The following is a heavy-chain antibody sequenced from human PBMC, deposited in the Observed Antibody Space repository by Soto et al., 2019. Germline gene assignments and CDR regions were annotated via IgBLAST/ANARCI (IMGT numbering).Heavy chain of an antibody. CDR3: AGERRPDF. Sequence: EVQLVESGGGLVQPGGSLRLSCAASGFSVSSTYMTWVRQAPGKGLEWVSVIYSGGDTYYADSVKGRFTISRDNSKNTVYLQRDSLGAGETAVYYCAGERRPDFLGQGTLVTVSS. CDR1: GFSVSSTY. V-gene: IGHV3-66*01. CDR2: IYSGGDT. J-gene: IGHJ4*02.